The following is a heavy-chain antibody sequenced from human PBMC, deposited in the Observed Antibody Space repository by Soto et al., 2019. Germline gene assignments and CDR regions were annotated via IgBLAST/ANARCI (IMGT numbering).Heavy chain of an antibody. J-gene: IGHJ4*02. D-gene: IGHD6-6*01. Sequence: QVHLVQSGAEVKKPGASVKVSCKASGYTFTSYGITWVRQAPGQGLEWMGWISAHNGNTDYAQKLQGRVIVTRDTSPSKAYMELRSLRSDDTGGYYCARRRDGDYWGQGALVTVSS. CDR3: ARRRDGDY. CDR1: GYTFTSYG. V-gene: IGHV1-18*01. CDR2: ISAHNGNT.